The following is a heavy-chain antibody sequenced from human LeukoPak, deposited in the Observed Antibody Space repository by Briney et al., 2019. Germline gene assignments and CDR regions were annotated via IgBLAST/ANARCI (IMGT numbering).Heavy chain of an antibody. D-gene: IGHD6-19*01. CDR2: FDPEDGET. J-gene: IGHJ4*02. CDR1: GYTLTELS. CDR3: AKGYLGGWYLDY. V-gene: IGHV1-24*01. Sequence: ASVKVSCKVSGYTLTELSMHWVRQAPGKGLEWMGGFDPEDGETIYAQKFQGRVTMTRNTSISTAYMELSSLRAEDTAVYYCAKGYLGGWYLDYWGQGTLVTVSS.